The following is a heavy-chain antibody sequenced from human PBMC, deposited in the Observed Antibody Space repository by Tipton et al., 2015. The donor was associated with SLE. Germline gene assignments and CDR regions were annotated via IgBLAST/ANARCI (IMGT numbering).Heavy chain of an antibody. CDR3: ARRYCSGGSCSDY. Sequence: SCEASGFNFRTSAMTWVRQAPGKGLEWMGWINAGNGNTKYSQKFQGRVTITRDTSASTAYMELSSLRSEDTAVYYCARRYCSGGSCSDYWGQGTLVTVSS. CDR2: INAGNGNT. CDR1: GFNFRTSA. V-gene: IGHV1-3*01. D-gene: IGHD2-15*01. J-gene: IGHJ4*02.